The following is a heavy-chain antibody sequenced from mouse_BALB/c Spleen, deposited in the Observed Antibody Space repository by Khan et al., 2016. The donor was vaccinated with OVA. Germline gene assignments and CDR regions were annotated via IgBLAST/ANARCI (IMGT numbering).Heavy chain of an antibody. Sequence: IQLVQSGPELMKPGASVKISCKASGYSFSTYYIHWVTRSHGKTLEWIGYIDPFNGGTTYNQKFKGKATLTVDKSSSTAYMHLSSLTSEDSAAYYGVRNGSTSWFAYWGQGTLVTVSA. V-gene: IGHV1S135*01. D-gene: IGHD1-1*01. CDR2: IDPFNGGT. CDR3: VRNGSTSWFAY. J-gene: IGHJ3*01. CDR1: GYSFSTYY.